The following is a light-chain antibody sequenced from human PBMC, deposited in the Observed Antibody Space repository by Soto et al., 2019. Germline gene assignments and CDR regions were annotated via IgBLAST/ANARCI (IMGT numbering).Light chain of an antibody. CDR1: QSVSSSY. Sequence: VLTQSPATLSLSPRDRATLYCRASQSVSSSYLAWYQQKPGQAPRLLIYGASSRATGIPDRFSGSGSGTVFTLTINILEPDDFAVYYCHQYGNSPQTFGQGTKADNK. V-gene: IGKV3-20*01. J-gene: IGKJ1*01. CDR3: HQYGNSPQT. CDR2: GAS.